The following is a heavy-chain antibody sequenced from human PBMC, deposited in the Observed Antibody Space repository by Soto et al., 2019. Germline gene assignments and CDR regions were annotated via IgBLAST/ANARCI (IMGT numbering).Heavy chain of an antibody. Sequence: QVQLQESGPGLVKPSETLSLTCTVSGGSISSYYWSWIRQPPGKGLEWIGYIYNRGSTNYNPSLKSRVTISVDTSKNQFSLKLYSVTAADTAVYYCARGHHSGHQGDIWGQGTMVTVSS. V-gene: IGHV4-59*01. CDR3: ARGHHSGHQGDI. CDR1: GGSISSYY. D-gene: IGHD1-26*01. J-gene: IGHJ3*02. CDR2: IYNRGST.